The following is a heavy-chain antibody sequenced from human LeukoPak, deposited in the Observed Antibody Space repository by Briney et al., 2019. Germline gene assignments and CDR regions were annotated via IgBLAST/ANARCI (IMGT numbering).Heavy chain of an antibody. V-gene: IGHV4-39*07. J-gene: IGHJ4*02. Sequence: PSETLSLTCSVSGGSIRSTTYYWGWIRQPPGKRLEWIASIYYSGNTYYSPSLMSRVTISVDTSKNQFSLNLRSVTAADTAVYYCARVDSSGYYVIDYWGQGTLVTVSS. CDR2: IYYSGNT. CDR3: ARVDSSGYYVIDY. CDR1: GGSIRSTTYY. D-gene: IGHD3-22*01.